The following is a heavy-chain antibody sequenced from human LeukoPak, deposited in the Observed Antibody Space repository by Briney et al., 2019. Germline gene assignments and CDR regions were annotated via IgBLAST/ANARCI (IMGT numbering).Heavy chain of an antibody. V-gene: IGHV1-2*02. CDR2: INPNSGGT. Sequence: ASVKVSCKASGYTFTCYYMHWVRQAPGQGLEWMGWINPNSGGTNYAQKFQGRVTMTRDTSISTAYMELSRLRSDDTAVYYCAIAGYSSSWSRRGWFDPWGQGTLVTVSS. J-gene: IGHJ5*02. D-gene: IGHD6-13*01. CDR1: GYTFTCYY. CDR3: AIAGYSSSWSRRGWFDP.